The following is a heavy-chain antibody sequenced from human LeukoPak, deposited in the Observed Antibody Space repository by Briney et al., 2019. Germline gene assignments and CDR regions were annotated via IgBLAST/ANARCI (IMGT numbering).Heavy chain of an antibody. Sequence: PWGSLRLSCAASGFTFSSYAMHWVRQAPGKGLEWVAVISYDGSNKYYADSVKGRFTISRDNSKNTLYLQMNSLGAEDTAVYYCARDGYKKGFDYWGQGTLVTVSS. CDR2: ISYDGSNK. D-gene: IGHD5-24*01. J-gene: IGHJ4*02. CDR3: ARDGYKKGFDY. CDR1: GFTFSSYA. V-gene: IGHV3-30-3*01.